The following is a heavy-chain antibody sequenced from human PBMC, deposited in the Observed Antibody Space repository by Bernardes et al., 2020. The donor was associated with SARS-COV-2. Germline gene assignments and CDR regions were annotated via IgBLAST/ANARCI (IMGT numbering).Heavy chain of an antibody. J-gene: IGHJ2*01. V-gene: IGHV4-39*01. CDR3: ARGGYGNYEQYFDL. CDR1: GGSISSSSYY. CDR2: IYYSGST. Sequence: TLSLTCTVSGGSISSSSYYWGWIRQPPGKGLEWIGSIYYSGSTHYNPPPKSRVTISVDTPKNPFSLKLSSVTAAATAVYYCARGGYGNYEQYFDLWGRGTLVTVSS. D-gene: IGHD4-17*01.